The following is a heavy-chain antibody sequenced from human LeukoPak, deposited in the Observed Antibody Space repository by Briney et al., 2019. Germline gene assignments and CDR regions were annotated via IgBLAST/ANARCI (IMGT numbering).Heavy chain of an antibody. J-gene: IGHJ4*02. Sequence: GGSLRLSCAASGFTFSSYWMSWVRQAPGKGLEWVGNIKQDGSEKYYVDSVKGRFTISRDNAKNSLYLQMNSLRAEDTAVYYCARGGPYYYDSSGYFDYWGQGTLVTVSS. CDR2: IKQDGSEK. V-gene: IGHV3-7*01. D-gene: IGHD3-22*01. CDR3: ARGGPYYYDSSGYFDY. CDR1: GFTFSSYW.